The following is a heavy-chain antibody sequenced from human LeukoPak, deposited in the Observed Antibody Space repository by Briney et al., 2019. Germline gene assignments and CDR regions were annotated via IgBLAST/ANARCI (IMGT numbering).Heavy chain of an antibody. CDR1: RFTFGSYA. CDR2: ISNSGGST. J-gene: IGHJ6*02. V-gene: IGHV3-23*01. CDR3: AKWKGASWLTYGMDV. D-gene: IGHD6-13*01. Sequence: GGSLRLSCVASRFTFGSYAMSWVRQAPGKGLEWVSGISNSGGSTYYADSVKGRFTISRDNSKNTLYMEMNSLRADDTAVYYCAKWKGASWLTYGMDVWGQGTTVTVSS.